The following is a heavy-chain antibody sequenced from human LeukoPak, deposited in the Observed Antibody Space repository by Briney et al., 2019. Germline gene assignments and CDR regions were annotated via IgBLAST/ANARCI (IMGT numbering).Heavy chain of an antibody. CDR1: EFTFSTYW. CDR2: INSDGSSI. D-gene: IGHD6-19*01. CDR3: VKVDSVGYRSGWRRPFDY. J-gene: IGHJ4*02. Sequence: PGGSLRLSCAASEFTFSTYWMHWVRQAPGKGLVWVSRINSDGSSINYADSVKGRFTISRDNSKNTLYLQMNSLRAEDTAVYYCVKVDSVGYRSGWRRPFDYWGQGTLVTVSS. V-gene: IGHV3-74*01.